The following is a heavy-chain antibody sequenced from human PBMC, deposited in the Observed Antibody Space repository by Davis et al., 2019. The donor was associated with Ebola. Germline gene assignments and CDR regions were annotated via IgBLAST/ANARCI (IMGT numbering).Heavy chain of an antibody. CDR2: ISYDGSNK. CDR3: AKGTNRIAVAGIGENY. Sequence: PGGSLRLSCAASGFTFSSYGMHWVRQAPGKGLEWVAVISYDGSNKYYADSVKGRFTISRDNSKSTLYLQMNSLRAEDTAVYYCAKGTNRIAVAGIGENYWGQGTLVTVSS. D-gene: IGHD6-19*01. J-gene: IGHJ4*02. CDR1: GFTFSSYG. V-gene: IGHV3-30*18.